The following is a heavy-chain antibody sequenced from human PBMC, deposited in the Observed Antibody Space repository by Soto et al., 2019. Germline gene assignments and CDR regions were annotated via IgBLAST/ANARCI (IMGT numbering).Heavy chain of an antibody. D-gene: IGHD3-10*01. V-gene: IGHV3-21*01. CDR3: TRDTFNMMRGVMRGTYYGMDV. Sequence: PGGSLRLSCADSGFTFSNYGFNWVRRAPGRGLEWVSSISTSSGYVYYADSVTGRFTISRGNAKNSVYLKMTALRAEDTAVYYCTRDTFNMMRGVMRGTYYGMDVWGQGTTVTVSS. CDR2: ISTSSGYV. J-gene: IGHJ6*02. CDR1: GFTFSNYG.